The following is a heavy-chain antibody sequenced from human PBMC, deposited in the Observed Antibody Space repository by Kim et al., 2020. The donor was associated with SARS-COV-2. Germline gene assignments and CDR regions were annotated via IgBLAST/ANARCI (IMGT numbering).Heavy chain of an antibody. CDR2: IYYSGST. J-gene: IGHJ6*02. D-gene: IGHD3-22*01. CDR1: GGSISSYY. CDR3: ARLWYYYDSSGYSDYYYGMDV. Sequence: SETLSLTCTVSGGSISSYYWSWIRQPPGKGLEWIGYIYYSGSTNYNPSLKSRVTISVDTSKNQFSLKLSSVTAADTAVYYCARLWYYYDSSGYSDYYYGMDVWGQGTTVTVSS. V-gene: IGHV4-59*01.